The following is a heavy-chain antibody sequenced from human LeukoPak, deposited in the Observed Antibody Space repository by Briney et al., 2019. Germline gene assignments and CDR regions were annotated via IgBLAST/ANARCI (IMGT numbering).Heavy chain of an antibody. CDR1: GGSISSYY. D-gene: IGHD2-2*01. CDR2: IIHSGST. J-gene: IGHJ4*02. Sequence: SETLSLTCTVSGGSISSYYWNWIRQPPGKGLEWIGEIIHSGSTNYNPSLKSQVTISVDTSKNQFSLKLSSVTAADTAVYYCARVRSIVVVPANTRFDYWGQGTLVTVSS. CDR3: ARVRSIVVVPANTRFDY. V-gene: IGHV4-34*12.